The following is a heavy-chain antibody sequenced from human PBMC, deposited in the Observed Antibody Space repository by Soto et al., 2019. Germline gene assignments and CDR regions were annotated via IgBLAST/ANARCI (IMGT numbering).Heavy chain of an antibody. J-gene: IGHJ4*02. CDR2: ISYDGSNK. CDR3: AKEYSSFKGYFDY. Sequence: PGGSLRLSCAASGFTFSSYGMHWVRQAPGNGLEWVAVISYDGSNKYYADSVKGRFTISRDNSKNTLYLQMNSLRAEDTAVYYCAKEYSSFKGYFDYLGQGTLVTVS. CDR1: GFTFSSYG. D-gene: IGHD6-6*01. V-gene: IGHV3-30*18.